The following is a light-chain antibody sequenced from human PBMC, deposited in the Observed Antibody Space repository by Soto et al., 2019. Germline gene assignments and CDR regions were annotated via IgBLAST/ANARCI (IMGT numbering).Light chain of an antibody. CDR3: QQSYRPLT. CDR2: ATS. CDR1: QSISRY. V-gene: IGKV1-39*01. Sequence: DIQMTQSPSSLSAPVGDRVTITCRASQSISRYLNWYQQKAGKAPKLLIYATSSLQSGVPSRFSGSASGTDFTLPISSLQPEDFATYSCQQSYRPLTFGGGTKVEIK. J-gene: IGKJ4*01.